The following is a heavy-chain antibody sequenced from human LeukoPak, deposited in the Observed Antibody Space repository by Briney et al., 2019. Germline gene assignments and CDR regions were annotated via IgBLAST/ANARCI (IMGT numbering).Heavy chain of an antibody. J-gene: IGHJ5*02. CDR3: ARPVPSRLGWFDP. CDR2: IYYSGST. D-gene: IGHD1-1*01. V-gene: IGHV4-39*01. Sequence: PSETLSLTCTVSGGFISSSSYYWGWIRQPPGKGLEWIGSIYYSGSTYFSPPLKSRVTISVDTSKNQFSLKLSSVTAADTAVYYCARPVPSRLGWFDPWGQGTLVTVSS. CDR1: GGFISSSSYY.